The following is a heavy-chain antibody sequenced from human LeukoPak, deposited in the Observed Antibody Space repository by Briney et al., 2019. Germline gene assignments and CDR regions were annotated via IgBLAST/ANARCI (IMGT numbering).Heavy chain of an antibody. CDR1: GGTFSSYA. D-gene: IGHD3-3*01. Sequence: SVKVSCKASGGTFSSYAISWVRQAPGQGLEWMGGIIPIFGTANYAQKLQGRVTMTTDTSTSTAYMELRSLRSDDTAVYYCARDEVDFWSGYYTASISFDYWGQGTLVTVSS. CDR2: IIPIFGTA. J-gene: IGHJ4*02. V-gene: IGHV1-69*05. CDR3: ARDEVDFWSGYYTASISFDY.